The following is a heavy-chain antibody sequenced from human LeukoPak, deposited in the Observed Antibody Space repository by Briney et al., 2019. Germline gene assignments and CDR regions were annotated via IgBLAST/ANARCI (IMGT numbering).Heavy chain of an antibody. CDR1: GFTFSSYA. CDR3: AKTGSGWYEESDY. J-gene: IGHJ4*02. CDR2: ISGSGGST. Sequence: GGSLRLSCAASGFTFSSYATSWVRQAPGKGLEWVSAISGSGGSTYYADSVKGRFTISRDNSKNTLYLQMNSLRAEDTAVYYCAKTGSGWYEESDYWGQGTLVTVSS. D-gene: IGHD6-19*01. V-gene: IGHV3-23*01.